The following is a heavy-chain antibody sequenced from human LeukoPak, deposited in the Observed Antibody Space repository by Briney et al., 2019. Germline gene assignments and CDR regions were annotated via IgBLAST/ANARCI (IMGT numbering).Heavy chain of an antibody. CDR3: ARDMENWANYYGSGIYDWFDP. D-gene: IGHD3-10*01. CDR1: GDSVSSNSAA. CDR2: TYYRSKWYN. J-gene: IGHJ5*02. Sequence: SQTLSLTCAISGDSVSSNSAAWNWIRQSPSRGLEWLGRTYYRSKWYNDYAVSVKSRITINPDASKNQFSLQLNSVTPEDTAVYYCARDMENWANYYGSGIYDWFDPWGQGTLVTVSS. V-gene: IGHV6-1*01.